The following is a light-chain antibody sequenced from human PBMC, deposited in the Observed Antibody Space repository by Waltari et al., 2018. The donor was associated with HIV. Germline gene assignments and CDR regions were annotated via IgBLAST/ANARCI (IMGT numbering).Light chain of an antibody. CDR3: ATWDDNLKGVV. CDR2: NNN. J-gene: IGLJ2*01. CDR1: SSNIGSNV. V-gene: IGLV1-44*01. Sequence: QSVMTQPPSASGPPGQRVTISCSGSSSNIGSNVVNWYQRRPGKAPKLLIYNNNQWPSGVPDRFSGSKSGTSASLAISGLQSEDEGHYYCATWDDNLKGVVFGGGTKLTVL.